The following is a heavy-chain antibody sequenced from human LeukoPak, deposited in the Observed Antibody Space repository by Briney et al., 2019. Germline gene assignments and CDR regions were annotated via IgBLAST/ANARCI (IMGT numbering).Heavy chain of an antibody. D-gene: IGHD6-13*01. J-gene: IGHJ5*02. Sequence: GESLKISCKGSGYSFTSYWISWVRQMPGKGLEWMGRIDPSDSYTNYSPSFQGHVTISAGKSISTAHLQWSSLKASDTAMYYCAGLHLSSWYWFDPWGQGTLVTVSS. CDR2: IDPSDSYT. CDR3: AGLHLSSWYWFDP. CDR1: GYSFTSYW. V-gene: IGHV5-10-1*01.